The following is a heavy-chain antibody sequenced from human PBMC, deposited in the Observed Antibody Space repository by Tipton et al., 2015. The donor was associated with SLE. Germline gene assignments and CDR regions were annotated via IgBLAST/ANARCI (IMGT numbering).Heavy chain of an antibody. D-gene: IGHD3-22*01. V-gene: IGHV1-18*01. Sequence: QVQLVQSGAEVKKPGASVKVSCKASGYTFASFGVSWVRQAPGQGLEWLGWISTYNGNTNYAQKVQGRVTMTTDTSTSTAYMELRSLTSDDTAVYYCARDSYYYDSSGYYSGFFDYWGQGTLVTVSS. CDR1: GYTFASFG. CDR2: ISTYNGNT. CDR3: ARDSYYYDSSGYYSGFFDY. J-gene: IGHJ4*02.